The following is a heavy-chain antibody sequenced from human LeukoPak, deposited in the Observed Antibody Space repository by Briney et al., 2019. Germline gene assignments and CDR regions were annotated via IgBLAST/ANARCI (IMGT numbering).Heavy chain of an antibody. CDR3: ARVGGHCTSTSCPPPDY. Sequence: GGSLRLSCAASGFTFSSYAMNWVRQAPGKGLEWVSAISGGGGTTYYADSVKGRFTISRDNAKSSVFLQMNSLRAEDTAVYYCARVGGHCTSTSCPPPDYWGQGTLVTVSS. CDR2: ISGGGGTT. J-gene: IGHJ4*02. D-gene: IGHD2-2*01. V-gene: IGHV3-23*01. CDR1: GFTFSSYA.